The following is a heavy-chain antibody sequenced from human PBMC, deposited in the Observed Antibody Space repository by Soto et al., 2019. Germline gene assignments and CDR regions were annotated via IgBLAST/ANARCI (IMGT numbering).Heavy chain of an antibody. V-gene: IGHV3-21*01. Sequence: GGSLRLSCAASGFTFSSYSMNWVRQAPGKGLEWVSSISSSSSYIYYADSVKGRFTISRDNAKNSLYLQMNSLRAEDTAVYYCARELYGDYSIGAFDIWGQGTMVTVSS. CDR2: ISSSSSYI. CDR1: GFTFSSYS. CDR3: ARELYGDYSIGAFDI. J-gene: IGHJ3*02. D-gene: IGHD4-17*01.